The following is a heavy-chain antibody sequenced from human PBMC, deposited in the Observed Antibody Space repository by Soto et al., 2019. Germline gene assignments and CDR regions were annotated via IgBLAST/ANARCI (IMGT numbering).Heavy chain of an antibody. V-gene: IGHV3-7*01. CDR2: MKQDGSEK. J-gene: IGHJ4*02. CDR1: GFTFNTYW. D-gene: IGHD5-12*01. CDR3: ARVLRADGGYAFDY. Sequence: EVQLVASGGGLVQPGGSLRLSCAASGFTFNTYWMTWVRQTPGKGLEWVANMKQDGSEKYYVDSVKGRFTISRDNAKNSLYLQMNSPRAEDPAVYYCARVLRADGGYAFDYWGQGTLVTVSS.